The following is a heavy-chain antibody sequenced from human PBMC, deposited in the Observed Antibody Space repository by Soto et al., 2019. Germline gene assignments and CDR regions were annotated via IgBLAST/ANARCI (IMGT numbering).Heavy chain of an antibody. J-gene: IGHJ5*02. V-gene: IGHV4-59*01. Sequence: SETLSLTCTVSGGSISSYYWSWIRQPPGKGLEWIGYIYYSGSTNYNPSLKSRVTISVDTSKNQFSLKLSSVTAADTAVYYCARDRTAAALGWFDPWGKGTLVTVS. CDR1: GGSISSYY. D-gene: IGHD6-13*01. CDR2: IYYSGST. CDR3: ARDRTAAALGWFDP.